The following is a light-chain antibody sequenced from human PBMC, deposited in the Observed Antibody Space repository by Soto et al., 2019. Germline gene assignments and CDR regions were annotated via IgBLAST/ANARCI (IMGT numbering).Light chain of an antibody. CDR2: KAS. J-gene: IGKJ1*01. CDR1: QRIANW. CDR3: QQYSTYRT. V-gene: IGKV1-5*03. Sequence: DIQMTQSPSTLSASVGDRVTITCRASQRIANWGAWYQQKPGKAPSLLMYKASTLQTGVPSRFSGSGAGTEFTLTINGLQSDDFATSSCQQYSTYRTFGQGTKV.